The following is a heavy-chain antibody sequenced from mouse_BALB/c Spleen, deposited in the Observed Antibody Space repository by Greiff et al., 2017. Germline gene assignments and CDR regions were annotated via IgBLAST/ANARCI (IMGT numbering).Heavy chain of an antibody. V-gene: IGHV1S30*01. J-gene: IGHJ3*01. CDR1: GYSFTGYY. Sequence: EVQLQQSGPELVKPGASVKISCKASGYSFTGYYMHWVKQSHGKSLEWIGYLSCYNGATSYNQKFKGKATFTVDTSSSTAYMELSSLTSEDSAVYYCARCDYDGPWFAYWGQGTLVTVSA. CDR2: LSCYNGAT. CDR3: ARCDYDGPWFAY. D-gene: IGHD2-4*01.